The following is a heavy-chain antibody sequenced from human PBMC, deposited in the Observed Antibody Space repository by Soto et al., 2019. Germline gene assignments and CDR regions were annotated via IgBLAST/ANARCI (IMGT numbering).Heavy chain of an antibody. V-gene: IGHV3-49*03. J-gene: IGHJ4*02. CDR3: TRDKGSTGYGDYVDVDY. CDR1: GFTFGDYA. Sequence: PGGSLRLSCTASGFTFGDYAMSWFRQAPGKGLEWVGFIRSKAYGGTTEYAASVKGRFTISRDDSKSIAYLQMNSLKTEDTAVYYCTRDKGSTGYGDYVDVDYWGQGTLVTVSS. D-gene: IGHD4-17*01. CDR2: IRSKAYGGTT.